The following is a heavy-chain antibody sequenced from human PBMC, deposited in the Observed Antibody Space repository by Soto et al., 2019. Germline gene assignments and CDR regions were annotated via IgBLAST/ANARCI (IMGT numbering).Heavy chain of an antibody. CDR3: ARDYGDPYWYFDL. CDR2: IYYTGST. V-gene: IGHV4-31*03. J-gene: IGHJ2*01. D-gene: IGHD4-17*01. Sequence: QVQLQESGPGLVKPSQTLSLTCTVSGGSISSGGYYWSWILQHPGKGLEWLGYIYYTGSTYYNPSLKSRVTISVDTSKNQFPLKLSSVTAADTAVYYCARDYGDPYWYFDLWGRGTLVTLSS. CDR1: GGSISSGGYY.